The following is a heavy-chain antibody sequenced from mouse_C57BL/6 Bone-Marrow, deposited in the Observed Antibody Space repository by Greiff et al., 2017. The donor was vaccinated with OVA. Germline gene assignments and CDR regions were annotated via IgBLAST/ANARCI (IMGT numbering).Heavy chain of an antibody. D-gene: IGHD2-3*01. CDR1: GFTFSSYG. J-gene: IGHJ1*03. CDR3: ARPYDGYYEGYFDV. V-gene: IGHV5-6*01. CDR2: ISSGGSYT. Sequence: EVMLVESGGDLVKPGGSLKLSCAASGFTFSSYGMSWVRQTPDKRLEWVATISSGGSYTYYPDSVKGRFTISRDNAKNTLYLQMSSLKSEDTAMYYCARPYDGYYEGYFDVWGTGTTVTVSS.